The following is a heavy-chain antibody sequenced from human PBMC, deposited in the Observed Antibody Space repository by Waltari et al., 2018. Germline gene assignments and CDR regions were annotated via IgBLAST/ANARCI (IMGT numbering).Heavy chain of an antibody. D-gene: IGHD5-12*01. CDR1: GFTLSAYW. Sequence: EVHLVESGGDLVQPGGSLRVSCTASGFTLSAYWMHWVRRVPGKGLLWVARVSPDATTTDYADSVKGRFTISRDNGRNMLFLQMNGLRGEDTAAYYCARCLYSGTGIDLWGQGTQVTVSS. J-gene: IGHJ5*02. CDR2: VSPDATTT. CDR3: ARCLYSGTGIDL. V-gene: IGHV3-74*01.